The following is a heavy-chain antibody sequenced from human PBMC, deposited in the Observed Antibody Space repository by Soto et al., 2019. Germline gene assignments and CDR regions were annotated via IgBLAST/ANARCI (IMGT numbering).Heavy chain of an antibody. CDR2: IYYSGST. CDR1: GGSISSGGYY. Sequence: QVQLQESGPGLVKPSQTLSLTCTVSGGSISSGGYYWSWIRQHPGKGLEWIGYIYYSGSTYYNPSLRGRVTIAVYTSKNQLALRLISVAAADAAVYYCARRGYYYDYGMDVWGQGTTVTVSS. J-gene: IGHJ6*02. CDR3: ARRGYYYDYGMDV. V-gene: IGHV4-31*03.